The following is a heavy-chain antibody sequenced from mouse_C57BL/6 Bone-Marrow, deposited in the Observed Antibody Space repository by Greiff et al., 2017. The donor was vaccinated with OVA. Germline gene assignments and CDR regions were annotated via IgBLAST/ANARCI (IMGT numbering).Heavy chain of an antibody. CDR3: TREEYYGNLEYFDY. J-gene: IGHJ2*01. Sequence: EVKVEESGGGLVQPGGSMKLSCAASGFTFSDAWMDWVRQSPEKGLEWVAEIRNKANNHATYYAESVKGRFTISRDVSKSSVYLQMNSLRAEDTGIYYCTREEYYGNLEYFDYWGQGTTLTVSS. V-gene: IGHV6-6*01. CDR2: IRNKANNHAT. CDR1: GFTFSDAW. D-gene: IGHD1-1*01.